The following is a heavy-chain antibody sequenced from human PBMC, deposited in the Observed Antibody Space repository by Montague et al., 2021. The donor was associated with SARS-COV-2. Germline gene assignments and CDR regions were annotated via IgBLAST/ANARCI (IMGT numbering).Heavy chain of an antibody. CDR3: AKDRQLVGDDAFDI. D-gene: IGHD6-13*01. CDR1: GFTFSRYA. J-gene: IGHJ3*02. CDR2: ISISDGNT. Sequence: SLRLSCAASGFTFSRYAMSWVRQAPGKGLEWVSTISISDGNTYYXXSVKGRFTISRDKSKNTLYLQMNSLRAEDTAVYYCAKDRQLVGDDAFDIWGQGTMVTVSS. V-gene: IGHV3-23*01.